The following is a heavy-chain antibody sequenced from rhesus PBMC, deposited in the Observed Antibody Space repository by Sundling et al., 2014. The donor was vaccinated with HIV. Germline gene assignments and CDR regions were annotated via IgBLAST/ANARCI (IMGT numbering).Heavy chain of an antibody. J-gene: IGHJ6*01. V-gene: IGHV4S9*01. Sequence: QVQLQESGPGLVKPSETLSLTCVVSGDSISDYYYWNWIRQSPGKGLEWIGNIHGTSGSTSYNPSLKSRVTISKDTSKNQFSLKLKSVTAADTAVYYCARHRMMFGLVPDYGLDSWGQGVVVTVSS. CDR1: GDSISDYYY. CDR2: IHGTSGST. D-gene: IGHD3-3*01. CDR3: ARHRMMFGLVPDYGLDS.